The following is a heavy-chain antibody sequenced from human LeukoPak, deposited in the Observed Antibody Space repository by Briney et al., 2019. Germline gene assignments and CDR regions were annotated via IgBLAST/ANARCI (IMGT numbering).Heavy chain of an antibody. Sequence: SETLSLTCTVSGGSISSGGYYWSWIRQHPGKGLEWIGYVYYSGSTYYNPSLKSRVTISVDTSKNQFSLKLSSVTAADTAVYYCARVLRGRIAVAGTFDYWGQGPLVTVSS. CDR2: VYYSGST. J-gene: IGHJ4*02. CDR3: ARVLRGRIAVAGTFDY. D-gene: IGHD6-19*01. CDR1: GGSISSGGYY. V-gene: IGHV4-31*03.